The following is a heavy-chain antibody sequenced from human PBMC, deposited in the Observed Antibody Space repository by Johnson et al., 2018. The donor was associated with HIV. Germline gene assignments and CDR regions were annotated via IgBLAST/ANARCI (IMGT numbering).Heavy chain of an antibody. D-gene: IGHD3-9*01. CDR2: ISNDGSFQ. CDR1: GFTFSSFG. Sequence: VQLVESGGGVVQPGRSLRLSCAASGFTFSSFGMHWVRQAPGKGLEWVAVISNDGSFQYYTDSVKGRFTISRDNSKNTVFLQMNSLRSDDTALYYCARDGDDGDEADDTKGAFDIWGQGTMVTVSS. V-gene: IGHV3-30*19. CDR3: ARDGDDGDEADDTKGAFDI. J-gene: IGHJ3*02.